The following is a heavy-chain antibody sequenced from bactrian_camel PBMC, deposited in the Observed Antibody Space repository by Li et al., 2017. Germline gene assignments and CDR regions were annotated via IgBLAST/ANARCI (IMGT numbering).Heavy chain of an antibody. CDR2: FTNTGTT. J-gene: IGHJ4*01. CDR1: GYTFSSNC. V-gene: IGHV3S53*01. Sequence: HVQLVESGGGSVQAGGSLRLSCAISGYTFSSNCMGWFRQAPGEEREGIATFTNTGTTSYADSVKGRFTVSLDSSKNTVYLQLNNLNTEDTGMYYCVADPLSGCSWYNLVYFAHRGPGTQVTVS. CDR3: VADPLSGCSWYNLVYFAH. D-gene: IGHD6*01.